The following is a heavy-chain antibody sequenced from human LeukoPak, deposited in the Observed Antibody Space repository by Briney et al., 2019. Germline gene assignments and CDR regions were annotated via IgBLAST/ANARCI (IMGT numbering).Heavy chain of an antibody. D-gene: IGHD3-10*01. CDR1: GFTLSSYV. Sequence: GGSLRLSCAGSGFTLSSYVMHWVRQAPGKGLEWVAVISNDGSNKYYADSVKGRFTISRDNSKNTLYLQMNSLRDEDTAVYYCARGITMVRGVIIGGQNYWGQGTLVTVSS. CDR3: ARGITMVRGVIIGGQNY. CDR2: ISNDGSNK. J-gene: IGHJ4*02. V-gene: IGHV3-30-3*01.